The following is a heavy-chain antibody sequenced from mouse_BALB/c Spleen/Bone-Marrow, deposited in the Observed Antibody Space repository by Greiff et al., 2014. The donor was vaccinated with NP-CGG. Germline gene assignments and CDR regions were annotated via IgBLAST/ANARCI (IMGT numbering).Heavy chain of an antibody. J-gene: IGHJ3*01. D-gene: IGHD4-1*01. Sequence: VQLQQSXTVLARPGASLRMSCKASGYTFTNYWINWIKQRPGQGLEWIGAIYPGNNDAKYTQKFKAKAKLTADTSTSAADMELSSLTNEDSAVYYCARNWDWVFAYWGQGTLVTVSA. V-gene: IGHV1-5*01. CDR3: ARNWDWVFAY. CDR2: IYPGNNDA. CDR1: GYTFTNYW.